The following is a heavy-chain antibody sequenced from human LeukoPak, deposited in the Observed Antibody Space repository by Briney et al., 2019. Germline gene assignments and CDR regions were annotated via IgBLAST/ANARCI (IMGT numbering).Heavy chain of an antibody. Sequence: GGSLRLSCAASGFTFSTYAIHWVRQAPGKRLEWVAVISYDGSIKYYAGSVKGRFTISRDNSKNALYLQMNSLRAEDTAMYYCARDFTAYGSGTYSALGDYWGQGTLVTVSS. V-gene: IGHV3-30-3*01. J-gene: IGHJ4*02. CDR3: ARDFTAYGSGTYSALGDY. CDR1: GFTFSTYA. CDR2: ISYDGSIK. D-gene: IGHD3-10*01.